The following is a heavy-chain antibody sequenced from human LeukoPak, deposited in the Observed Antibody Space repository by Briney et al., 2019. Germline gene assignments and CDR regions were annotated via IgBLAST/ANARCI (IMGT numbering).Heavy chain of an antibody. CDR3: ARSHDHLWGNYPDY. CDR2: IYYSGST. V-gene: IGHV4-59*01. Sequence: SETLSLTCTVSGGSINSYYWSWIRQPPGKGLEYIGYIYYSGSTSYNPSLKSRVTISLDTSKNQFSLKLSSVTAADTAVYYCARSHDHLWGNYPDYWGQGTLVTVSS. D-gene: IGHD3-16*02. J-gene: IGHJ4*02. CDR1: GGSINSYY.